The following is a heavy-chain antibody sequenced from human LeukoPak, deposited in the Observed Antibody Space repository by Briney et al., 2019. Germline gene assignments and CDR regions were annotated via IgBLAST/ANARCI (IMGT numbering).Heavy chain of an antibody. J-gene: IGHJ4*02. Sequence: ASVTVSCTASGYTFTSYDINWVRQPTGQGLEWKGWTNPNSGNTCYAQKFQGRVTMTSNTSISTAYMELSSLRSEDTAVYYCARVRCSGGSCYLYYFDYWGQGTLVTVSS. V-gene: IGHV1-8*01. CDR3: ARVRCSGGSCYLYYFDY. CDR1: GYTFTSYD. CDR2: TNPNSGNT. D-gene: IGHD2-15*01.